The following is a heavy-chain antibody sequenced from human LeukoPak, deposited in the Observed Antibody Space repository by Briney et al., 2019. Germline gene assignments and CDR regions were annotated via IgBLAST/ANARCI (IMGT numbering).Heavy chain of an antibody. Sequence: GALRLSCAASGFTFSSYGMSWVRQAPGKGLEWVAVMSFDGSNKYYADSVKGRFTISRDNSKNTLYLQMNSLRVEDTAVYYCAKRMGPSIAATDLDYWGQGTLVTVSS. J-gene: IGHJ4*02. CDR3: AKRMGPSIAATDLDY. CDR1: GFTFSSYG. D-gene: IGHD6-13*01. V-gene: IGHV3-30*18. CDR2: MSFDGSNK.